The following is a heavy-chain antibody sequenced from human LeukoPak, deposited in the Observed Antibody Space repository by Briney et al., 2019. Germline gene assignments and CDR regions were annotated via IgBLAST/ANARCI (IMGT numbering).Heavy chain of an antibody. CDR2: INPTSGAT. CDR3: AREVSWTTVTTRHYFYYYMDV. V-gene: IGHV1-46*01. Sequence: GASVKVSCKASGYSFTDFHVHWVRQAPGQGLEWVGIINPTSGATTYAQKFQGRVTMTGDMSTSTVYMELSSLGSGDTAVYYCAREVSWTTVTTRHYFYYYMDVWGKGTTVTVSS. J-gene: IGHJ6*03. CDR1: GYSFTDFH. D-gene: IGHD4-11*01.